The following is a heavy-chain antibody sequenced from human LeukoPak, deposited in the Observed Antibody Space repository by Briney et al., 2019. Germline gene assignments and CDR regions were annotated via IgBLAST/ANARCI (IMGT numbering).Heavy chain of an antibody. CDR2: IYYSGST. V-gene: IGHV4-39*07. CDR3: ARASDYSSAFDI. Sequence: ASETLSLTCTVSGGSISSGSGNYYWGWIRQAPGKGLEWIGSIYYSGSTYYNPSLKSRVAISVDTSKNQFSLKLSSVTAADTAVYYCARASDYSSAFDIWGQGTMVTVSS. J-gene: IGHJ3*02. D-gene: IGHD4-11*01. CDR1: GGSISSGSGNYY.